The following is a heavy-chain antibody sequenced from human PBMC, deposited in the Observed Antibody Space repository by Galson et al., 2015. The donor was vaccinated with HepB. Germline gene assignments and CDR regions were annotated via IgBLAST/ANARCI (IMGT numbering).Heavy chain of an antibody. CDR3: ARDNFYGHCSGGSCYPFDY. V-gene: IGHV1-18*01. Sequence: SVKVSCKASGYSFTSYGISWVRQAPGQGLEWMGWISAYNGNTNYAQKVQGRVTMTTDTSTSTAYMELRSLRSDDTAVYYCARDNFYGHCSGGSCYPFDYWGQGTLVTVSS. J-gene: IGHJ4*02. D-gene: IGHD2-15*01. CDR1: GYSFTSYG. CDR2: ISAYNGNT.